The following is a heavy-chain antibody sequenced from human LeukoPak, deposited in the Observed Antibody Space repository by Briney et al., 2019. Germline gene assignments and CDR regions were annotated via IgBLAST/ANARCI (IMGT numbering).Heavy chain of an antibody. D-gene: IGHD3-10*01. CDR3: ARFGPRYDDAFDI. V-gene: IGHV1-8*01. CDR2: MNPNSGNT. J-gene: IGHJ3*02. CDR1: GYTFTSYD. Sequence: ASVKLSCKASGYTFTSYDINWVRQATGQGLEWMGCMNPNSGNTGYAQKFQGRVTITRNTSIRTAYMELNSLRAEDTAVSYCARFGPRYDDAFDIWGQGTMVTVSS.